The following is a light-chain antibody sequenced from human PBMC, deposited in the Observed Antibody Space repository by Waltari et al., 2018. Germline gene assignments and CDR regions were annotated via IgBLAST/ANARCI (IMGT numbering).Light chain of an antibody. V-gene: IGKV4-1*01. CDR3: HQYYTPPWT. J-gene: IGKJ1*01. Sequence: DIAMTQSPDSLAISLGERAILNCRSSQSLLWSSSGKNYMSWYQQKKGQPPKLLIYWSSVRASGVPDRFAGSGSGTDFTLTISSLQAEDVGVYYCHQYYTPPWTFGPGTRVEIK. CDR1: QSLLWSSSGKNY. CDR2: WSS.